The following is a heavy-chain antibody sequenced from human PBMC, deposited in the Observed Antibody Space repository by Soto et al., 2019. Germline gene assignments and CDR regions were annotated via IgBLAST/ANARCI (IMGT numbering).Heavy chain of an antibody. J-gene: IGHJ4*02. Sequence: QVQLVESGGGVVQPGRSLRLSCAASGFTFSNYGIHWVLQAPGKGLEWVAVIWYDGSNKYYADSVKGRFTISRDNSKNILYLQMNSLRADDTAVYYCTRDQHHYFDYWGQGTLVTVSS. CDR3: TRDQHHYFDY. V-gene: IGHV3-33*01. CDR2: IWYDGSNK. CDR1: GFTFSNYG.